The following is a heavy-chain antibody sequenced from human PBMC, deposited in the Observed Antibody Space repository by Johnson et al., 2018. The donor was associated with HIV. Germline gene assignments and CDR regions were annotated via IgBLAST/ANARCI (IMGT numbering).Heavy chain of an antibody. V-gene: IGHV3-11*01. CDR1: GFTFSDYY. Sequence: QVQLVESGGGLVKPGGSLRLSCAASGFTFSDYYMSWIRQGTGKGLEWVSYISSSGSTIYYTDSVKGRFTISRDNAKNSLYLQMNSLRAEDTALYYCAKDIGAGAAPMYAFDIWGQGTMVTVSS. CDR2: ISSSGSTI. CDR3: AKDIGAGAAPMYAFDI. D-gene: IGHD5-12*01. J-gene: IGHJ3*02.